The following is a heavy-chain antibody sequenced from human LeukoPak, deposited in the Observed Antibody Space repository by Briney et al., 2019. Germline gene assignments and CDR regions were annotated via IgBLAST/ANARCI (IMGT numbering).Heavy chain of an antibody. Sequence: PSQTLSLTCTVSGGSISSGGYYWSWIRQHPGKGLEWIGYIYYSGSTDYNPSLKSRVTISVDTSKNQFSLKLSSVTAADTAVYYCASRNYDFWSGYSYFDYWGQGTLVTVSS. CDR1: GGSISSGGYY. CDR2: IYYSGST. J-gene: IGHJ4*02. D-gene: IGHD3-3*01. CDR3: ASRNYDFWSGYSYFDY. V-gene: IGHV4-31*03.